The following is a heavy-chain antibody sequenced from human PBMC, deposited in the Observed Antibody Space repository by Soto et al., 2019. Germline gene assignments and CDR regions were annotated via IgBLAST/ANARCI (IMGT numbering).Heavy chain of an antibody. CDR3: AWGFHYGMDV. Sequence: VGSLRLSCAASGFTFGSYAMSWVRQAPGKGLEWVSAISGSGGSTYYADSVKGRFTISRDNSKNTLYLQMNSLRAEDTAVYYCAWGFHYGMDVWGQGTTVTVSS. V-gene: IGHV3-23*01. J-gene: IGHJ6*02. CDR1: GFTFGSYA. D-gene: IGHD3-16*01. CDR2: ISGSGGST.